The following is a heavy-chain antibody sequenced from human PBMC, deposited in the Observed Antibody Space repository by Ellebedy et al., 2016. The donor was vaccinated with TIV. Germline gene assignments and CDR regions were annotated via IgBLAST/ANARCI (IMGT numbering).Heavy chain of an antibody. J-gene: IGHJ3*01. CDR2: ISGDSTYL. Sequence: PGGSLRLSCAASGFTFSRYGMNWVRQAPGKGLEWISSISGDSTYLVYADSVKGRVTISRDIAKNSLYLQLKSLRPEDTAVYYGVRDLGVEGAGMHAFDVWGQGTMVTDSS. CDR1: GFTFSRYG. V-gene: IGHV3-21*06. CDR3: VRDLGVEGAGMHAFDV. D-gene: IGHD1-26*01.